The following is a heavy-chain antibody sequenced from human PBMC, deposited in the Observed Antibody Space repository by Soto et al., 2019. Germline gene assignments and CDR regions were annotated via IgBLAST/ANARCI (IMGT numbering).Heavy chain of an antibody. CDR3: ARDGSRGYSGYDLDF. CDR1: AFSFSNYG. Sequence: GGSLRLSCAASAFSFSNYGMHWVRQAPGKGLEWVAVIWYDGSNKYYADSVKGRFTISRDNSKNTLYLQMNSLRAEDTAVYYCARDGSRGYSGYDLDFSGQGTLVTVSS. CDR2: IWYDGSNK. J-gene: IGHJ4*02. D-gene: IGHD5-12*01. V-gene: IGHV3-33*01.